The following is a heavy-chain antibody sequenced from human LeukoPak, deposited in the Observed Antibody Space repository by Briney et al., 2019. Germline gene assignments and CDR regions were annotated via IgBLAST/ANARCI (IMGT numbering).Heavy chain of an antibody. Sequence: SETLSLTCTVSGGSISSYYWSWIRQPPGKGLEWIGYIYYSGSTNYNPSLKSRVTISVDTSKNQFPLKLSSVTAADTAVYYCARDLSSSGWYYFDYWGQGTLVTVSS. CDR3: ARDLSSSGWYYFDY. CDR1: GGSISSYY. D-gene: IGHD6-19*01. CDR2: IYYSGST. J-gene: IGHJ4*02. V-gene: IGHV4-59*01.